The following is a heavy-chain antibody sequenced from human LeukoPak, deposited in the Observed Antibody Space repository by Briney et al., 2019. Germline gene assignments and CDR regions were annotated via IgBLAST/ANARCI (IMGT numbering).Heavy chain of an antibody. Sequence: PSETLSLTCTVSGGSISSGSYYWSWIRQPAGKGLEWIGRIYTSGSTNYNPSLKSRVTISVDTSKNQFSLKLSSVTAADTAVYYCARAHYYDSRFDAFDIWGQGTMVTASS. CDR3: ARAHYYDSRFDAFDI. V-gene: IGHV4-61*02. D-gene: IGHD3-22*01. CDR2: IYTSGST. J-gene: IGHJ3*02. CDR1: GGSISSGSYY.